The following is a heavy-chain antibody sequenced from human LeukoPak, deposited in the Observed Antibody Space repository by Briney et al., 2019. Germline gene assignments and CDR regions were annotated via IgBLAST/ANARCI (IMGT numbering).Heavy chain of an antibody. D-gene: IGHD3-22*01. CDR2: ISGSGGST. CDR3: AKEGYYDSSNYYYVDGAFDI. V-gene: IGHV3-23*01. Sequence: GGSLRLSCAASGFTFSNSGMSWVRQAPGKGLEWVSAISGSGGSTYYADSVKGRFTISRDNSKNTLYLQMNSLRAEDTAVYYCAKEGYYDSSNYYYVDGAFDIWGQGTMVTVSS. J-gene: IGHJ3*02. CDR1: GFTFSNSG.